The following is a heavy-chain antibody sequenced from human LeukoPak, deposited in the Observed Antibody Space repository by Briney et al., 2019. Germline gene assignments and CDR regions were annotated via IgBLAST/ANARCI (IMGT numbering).Heavy chain of an antibody. J-gene: IGHJ4*02. Sequence: GGSLRLSCAASGFTFSSYTMHWVRQAPGKGLEWVAVISYDGSNKYYADSVKGRFTISRDNSKNTLFLQMNSLTTEDAAVYYCARDQRNCGGDCYQTGLIDYWGQGTLVTVSS. CDR3: ARDQRNCGGDCYQTGLIDY. D-gene: IGHD2-21*02. CDR1: GFTFSSYT. CDR2: ISYDGSNK. V-gene: IGHV3-30-3*01.